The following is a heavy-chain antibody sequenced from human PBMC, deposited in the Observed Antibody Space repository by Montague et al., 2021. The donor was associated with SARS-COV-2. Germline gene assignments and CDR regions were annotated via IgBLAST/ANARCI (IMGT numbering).Heavy chain of an antibody. J-gene: IGHJ4*02. CDR3: ARTSASSDY. CDR1: GDSVSRNSAA. V-gene: IGHV6-1*01. CDR2: TYYRSKWYN. D-gene: IGHD1-26*01. Sequence: CAISGDSVSRNSAAWNWIRQSPSRGLEWLVRTYYRSKWYNDYAVSVKSQITINPDTSKNQISLQLNSVTPEDTAVYYCARTSASSDYWGQGTLVTVSS.